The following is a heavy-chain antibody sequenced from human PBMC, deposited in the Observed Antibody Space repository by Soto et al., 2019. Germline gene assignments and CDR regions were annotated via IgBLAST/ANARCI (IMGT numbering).Heavy chain of an antibody. CDR3: ARHLTTYYYDSSGYYAPWYFDY. CDR2: IYYSGST. CDR1: GGSISSSSYY. D-gene: IGHD3-22*01. J-gene: IGHJ4*02. Sequence: SETLSLTCTVSGGSISSSSYYWGWIRQPPGKGLEWIGSIYYSGSTYYNPSLKSRVTISVDTSKNQFSLKLSSVTAADTAVYYCARHLTTYYYDSSGYYAPWYFDYWGQGTLVTVSS. V-gene: IGHV4-39*01.